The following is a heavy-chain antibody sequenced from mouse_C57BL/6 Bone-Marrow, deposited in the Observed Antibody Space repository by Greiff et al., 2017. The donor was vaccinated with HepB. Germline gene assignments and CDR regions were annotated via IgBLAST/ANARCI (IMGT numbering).Heavy chain of an antibody. Sequence: VQLQQSGAELVRPGASVTLSCKASGYTFTDYEMHWVKQTPVHGLEWIGAIDPETGGTAYNQKFKGKAILTADKSSSTAYMELRSLTSEDSAVYYCTRYGNSFDYWGQGTTLTVSS. CDR2: IDPETGGT. V-gene: IGHV1-15*01. D-gene: IGHD2-1*01. J-gene: IGHJ2*01. CDR3: TRYGNSFDY. CDR1: GYTFTDYE.